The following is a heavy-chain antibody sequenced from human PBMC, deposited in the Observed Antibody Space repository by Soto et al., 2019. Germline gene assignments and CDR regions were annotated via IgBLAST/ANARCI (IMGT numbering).Heavy chain of an antibody. CDR3: ARGGQLRGGMDV. V-gene: IGHV3-53*01. CDR1: GFTVISHY. Sequence: GGSLRLSCAASGFTVISHYMTWVRQAPGRWLEWVSFLYSGGSTYYADSVKGRFTISRDNSKNTLYLQMNSLRAGDTAVYYCARGGQLRGGMDVWGQGXTVTVYS. J-gene: IGHJ6*02. D-gene: IGHD1-1*01. CDR2: LYSGGST.